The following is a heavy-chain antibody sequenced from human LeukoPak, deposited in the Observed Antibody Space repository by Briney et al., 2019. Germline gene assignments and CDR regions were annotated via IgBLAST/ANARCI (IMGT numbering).Heavy chain of an antibody. CDR2: IYYSGST. Sequence: SETLSLTCTVSGGSISSSSYYWGWIRQPPGKGLEWIGSIYYSGSTYYNPSRKSRITISVDTSKNQFSLKLSSVTAADTAVYYCARGPQGGRLNDYWGQGTLVTVSS. J-gene: IGHJ4*02. V-gene: IGHV4-39*07. D-gene: IGHD5-12*01. CDR1: GGSISSSSYY. CDR3: ARGPQGGRLNDY.